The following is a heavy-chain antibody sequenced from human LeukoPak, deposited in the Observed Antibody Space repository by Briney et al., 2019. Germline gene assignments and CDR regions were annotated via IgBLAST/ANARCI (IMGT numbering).Heavy chain of an antibody. J-gene: IGHJ3*02. CDR3: ARNYGSGYDAFDI. V-gene: IGHV3-30*04. D-gene: IGHD3-10*01. CDR2: ISYDGSNK. CDR1: GFTFSGYA. Sequence: PGGSLRLSCAASGFTFSGYAMHWVRPAPGKGLEWVAVISYDGSNKYYADSVRGRFTISRDNSKNTLYLQMNSLRAEDTAVYYCARNYGSGYDAFDIWGQATMVTVSS.